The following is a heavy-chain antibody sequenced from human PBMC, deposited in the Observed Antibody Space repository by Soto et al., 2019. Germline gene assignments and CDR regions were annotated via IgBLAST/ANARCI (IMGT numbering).Heavy chain of an antibody. Sequence: GGSLRLSCTASGFTLQNYAMAWVRQAPGKGLEWVSTLIGGHYGTAYSYSVKGRFTVSRDNSRNCLYLQMNSLGVEDTAMYFCAKGKSTGDIDWFDPWGQGSLVTVSS. V-gene: IGHV3-23*01. CDR1: GFTLQNYA. D-gene: IGHD3-10*01. CDR3: AKGKSTGDIDWFDP. CDR2: LIGGHYGT. J-gene: IGHJ5*02.